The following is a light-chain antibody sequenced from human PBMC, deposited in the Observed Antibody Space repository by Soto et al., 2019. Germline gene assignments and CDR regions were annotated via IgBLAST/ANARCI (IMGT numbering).Light chain of an antibody. Sequence: EIVMTQSPATLSVSPGERATLSCRASQSVSASNLAWYQQKPGQAPRLLIYDASTRATGIPARFSGSGSGTEFTLTISRLQSEDFAVYYCQQYNNWPLTFGGGTKVEIK. CDR1: QSVSASN. V-gene: IGKV3-15*01. CDR2: DAS. CDR3: QQYNNWPLT. J-gene: IGKJ4*01.